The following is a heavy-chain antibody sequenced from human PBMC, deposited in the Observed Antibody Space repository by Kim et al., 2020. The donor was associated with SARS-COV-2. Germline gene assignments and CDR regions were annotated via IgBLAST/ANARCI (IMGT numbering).Heavy chain of an antibody. Sequence: SETLSLTCTVSGGSISSSSYYWGWIRQPPGKGLEWIGSIYYSGSTYYNPSLKSRVTISVDTSKNQFSLKLSSVTAADTAVYYCARVVFVVVVDGPGDWFDPWGQGTLVTVSS. CDR1: GGSISSSSYY. CDR2: IYYSGST. CDR3: ARVVFVVVVDGPGDWFDP. V-gene: IGHV4-39*01. J-gene: IGHJ5*02. D-gene: IGHD2-15*01.